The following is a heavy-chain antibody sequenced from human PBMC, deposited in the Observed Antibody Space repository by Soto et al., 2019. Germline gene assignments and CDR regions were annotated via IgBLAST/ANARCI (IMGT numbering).Heavy chain of an antibody. CDR3: AKGRSYYYYYSVDV. CDR1: GITVSNNY. Sequence: GSLRLSCAASGITVSNNYMNWVRQAPGKGLEWVSVIYSGGYTYYADSVKGRFTISRDNSKNTLYLQMNSLRAEDTALYYCAKGRSYYYYYSVDVWGQGTTVTVSS. V-gene: IGHV3-66*01. CDR2: IYSGGYT. J-gene: IGHJ6*02.